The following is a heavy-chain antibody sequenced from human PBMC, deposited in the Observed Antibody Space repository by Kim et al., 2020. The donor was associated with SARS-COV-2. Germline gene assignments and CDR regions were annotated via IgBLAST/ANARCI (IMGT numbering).Heavy chain of an antibody. Sequence: GGSLRLSCAASGFTFSSYGMHWVRQAPGKGLEWVSVIWYDGSNKYYADSVKGRFTISRDNSKNTLYLQMNSLRAEDTAVYYCARDMEDYYDGSGYYYFYWYFDLWGRGTLVTVSS. D-gene: IGHD3-22*01. CDR1: GFTFSSYG. CDR2: IWYDGSNK. J-gene: IGHJ2*01. CDR3: ARDMEDYYDGSGYYYFYWYFDL. V-gene: IGHV3-33*01.